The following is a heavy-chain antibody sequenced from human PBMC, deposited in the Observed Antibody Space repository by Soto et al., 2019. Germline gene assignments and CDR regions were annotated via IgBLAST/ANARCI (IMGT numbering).Heavy chain of an antibody. J-gene: IGHJ4*02. D-gene: IGHD3-9*01. CDR1: GGSISSSSYY. Sequence: SETLSLTCTVSGGSISSSSYYWGWIRQPPGKGLEWIGSIYYSGSTYYNPSLKSRVTISVDTSKNQFSLKLSSVTAADTAVYYCARHAQPAYDILTGYSPLGYWGQGTLVTVSS. CDR3: ARHAQPAYDILTGYSPLGY. V-gene: IGHV4-39*01. CDR2: IYYSGST.